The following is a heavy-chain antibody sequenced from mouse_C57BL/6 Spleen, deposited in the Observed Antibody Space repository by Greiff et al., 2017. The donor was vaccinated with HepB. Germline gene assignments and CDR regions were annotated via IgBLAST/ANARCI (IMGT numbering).Heavy chain of an antibody. CDR2: IHPNSGST. Sequence: QVHVKQPGAELVKPGASVKLSCKASGYTFTSYWMHWVKQRPGQGLEWIGMIHPNSGSTNYNEKFKSKATLTVDKSSSTAYMQLSSLTSEDSAVYYCARGDYDEFAYWGQGTLVTVSA. V-gene: IGHV1-64*01. CDR3: ARGDYDEFAY. J-gene: IGHJ3*01. D-gene: IGHD2-4*01. CDR1: GYTFTSYW.